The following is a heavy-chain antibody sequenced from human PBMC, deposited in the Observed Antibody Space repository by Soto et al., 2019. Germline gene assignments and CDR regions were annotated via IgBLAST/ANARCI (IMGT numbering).Heavy chain of an antibody. V-gene: IGHV3-11*01. CDR3: ARDLGYYESSGYFDY. D-gene: IGHD3-22*01. J-gene: IGHJ4*02. CDR2: IGSSDNII. Sequence: GSLSLSYEAAEFTFSDYYMSWIRQTPGKGLEWVSYIGSSDNIIYYADSVKGRFTISRDNAKNSLYLQMNSLRAEDTAVYYCARDLGYYESSGYFDYWGQGTLVTSPQ. CDR1: EFTFSDYY.